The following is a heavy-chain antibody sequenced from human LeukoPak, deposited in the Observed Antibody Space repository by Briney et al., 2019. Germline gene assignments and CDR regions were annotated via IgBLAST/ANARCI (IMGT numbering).Heavy chain of an antibody. V-gene: IGHV1-69*04. CDR3: ARDQIVNGQSCGYRAEYFHH. Sequence: SVTVPYKACGGTFSSYNISWVRQAPGQAREGVGRIISLRGIAKYSQKFQGRVTITADNSTSTAYMELRSLRSGDTAVFYCARDQIVNGQSCGYRAEYFHHWGQGGLVTVSS. CDR2: IISLRGIA. D-gene: IGHD3-22*01. CDR1: GGTFSSYN. J-gene: IGHJ1*01.